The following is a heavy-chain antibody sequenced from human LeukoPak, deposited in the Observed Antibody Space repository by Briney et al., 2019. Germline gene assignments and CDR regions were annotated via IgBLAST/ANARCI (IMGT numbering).Heavy chain of an antibody. Sequence: ASVKVSCKASGGTFSSYAISWVRQAPGQGLEWMERIIPILGIANYAQKFQGRVTITADKSTSTAYMELSSLRSEDTAVYYCARGLGYCSGGSCYFYWGQGTLVTVSS. J-gene: IGHJ4*02. D-gene: IGHD2-15*01. CDR2: IIPILGIA. CDR3: ARGLGYCSGGSCYFY. V-gene: IGHV1-69*04. CDR1: GGTFSSYA.